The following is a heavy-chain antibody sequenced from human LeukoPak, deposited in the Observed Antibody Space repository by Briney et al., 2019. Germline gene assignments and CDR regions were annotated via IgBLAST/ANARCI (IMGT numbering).Heavy chain of an antibody. CDR1: GFTFSSYS. Sequence: PGGSLRLSCAASGFTFSSYSMNWVRQAPGKGLEWVSSISSSSSYIYYADSVKGRFTISRDNAKNSLYLQMNSLRAEDTAVYYCARDFGYCSSTSCYDYYGMDVWGQGTTVTASS. V-gene: IGHV3-21*01. CDR3: ARDFGYCSSTSCYDYYGMDV. J-gene: IGHJ6*02. CDR2: ISSSSSYI. D-gene: IGHD2-2*01.